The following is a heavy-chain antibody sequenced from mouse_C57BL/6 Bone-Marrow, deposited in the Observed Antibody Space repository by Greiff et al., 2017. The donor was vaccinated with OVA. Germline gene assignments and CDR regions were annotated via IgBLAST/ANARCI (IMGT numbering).Heavy chain of an antibody. V-gene: IGHV5-9-1*02. J-gene: IGHJ1*03. CDR3: TRDHTTVGGYVDV. D-gene: IGHD1-1*01. CDR2: ISSGGDYI. CDR1: GFTFSSSA. Sequence: EVMLVESGEGLVKPGGSLKLSCAASGFTFSSSAMSWVRQTPEKRLEWVAYISSGGDYIYYADTVKGRFTISRDNARNTLYLQMSSLKSEDTAMYYCTRDHTTVGGYVDVWGTGTTVTVSS.